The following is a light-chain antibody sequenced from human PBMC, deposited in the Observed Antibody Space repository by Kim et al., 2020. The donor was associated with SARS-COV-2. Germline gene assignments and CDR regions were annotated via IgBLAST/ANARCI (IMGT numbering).Light chain of an antibody. V-gene: IGLV3-9*01. CDR1: NIGSKN. CDR3: QVWDSSRV. Sequence: SYELTQPLSVSVALGQTARITCGGNNIGSKNVHWYQQKPGQAPVLVIYRDSNRPSGIPERFSGSNSGNTATLTIGRAQAGDEADYYCQVWDSSRVLGGGTQLTVL. CDR2: RDS. J-gene: IGLJ3*02.